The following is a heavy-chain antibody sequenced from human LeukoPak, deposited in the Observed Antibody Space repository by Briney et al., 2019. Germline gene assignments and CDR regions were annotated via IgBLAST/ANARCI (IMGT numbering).Heavy chain of an antibody. CDR1: GCSISSGYY. J-gene: IGHJ1*01. Sequence: SETLSLTCGVSGCSISSGYYWGWIRQPPGKGLEGIGSIYHSGSTYYNPSLKSRVTISVDTSQNQLSLKLSSVTAADTLVYYCGRHAALGYYDTSGYYPLLFDIGGQRTMVTVSS. V-gene: IGHV4-38-2*01. CDR2: IYHSGST. D-gene: IGHD3-22*01. CDR3: GRHAALGYYDTSGYYPLLFDI.